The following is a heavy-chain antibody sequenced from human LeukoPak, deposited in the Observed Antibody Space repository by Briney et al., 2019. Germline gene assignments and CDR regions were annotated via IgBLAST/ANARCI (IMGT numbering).Heavy chain of an antibody. CDR2: IHCTGST. CDR3: ARGGYYGSGNDFRFDP. D-gene: IGHD3-10*01. Sequence: SETLSLTCTVSGGSINSYYWSWIRQPPGKGLECIGYIHCTGSTNYNPSLKSRVTISVDTSKSQFSLKLSSVTAADTAIYYCARGGYYGSGNDFRFDPWGQGTLVTVSS. V-gene: IGHV4-59*01. J-gene: IGHJ5*02. CDR1: GGSINSYY.